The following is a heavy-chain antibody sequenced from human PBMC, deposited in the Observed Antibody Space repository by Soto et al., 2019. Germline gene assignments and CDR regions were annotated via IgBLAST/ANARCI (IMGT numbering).Heavy chain of an antibody. V-gene: IGHV3-23*01. CDR1: GFIINNYA. CDR3: AKTNFGYGIYYMDV. Sequence: EVQLLESGGGLVQPGGSLRLSCAASGFIINNYAFNWVRQATGEGLEWVSGIKSDGTTYYADSVKGRCTISRDDSKNTLFLQMNSLRAEDTALYYCAKTNFGYGIYYMDVWGKGTTGTVSS. D-gene: IGHD2-8*01. CDR2: IKSDGTT. J-gene: IGHJ6*03.